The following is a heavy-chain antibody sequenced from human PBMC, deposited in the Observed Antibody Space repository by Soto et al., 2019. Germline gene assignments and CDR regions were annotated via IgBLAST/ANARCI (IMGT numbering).Heavy chain of an antibody. J-gene: IGHJ4*02. Sequence: VASVKVSCKASGYTFTSYGISWVRQAPGQGLEWMGRISAYNGNTNYAQKLQGRVTMTTDTSTSTAYMELRSLRSDDTAVYYCAREAYGDYKYYYFDYWGQGTLVTVSS. V-gene: IGHV1-18*01. CDR3: AREAYGDYKYYYFDY. D-gene: IGHD4-17*01. CDR1: GYTFTSYG. CDR2: ISAYNGNT.